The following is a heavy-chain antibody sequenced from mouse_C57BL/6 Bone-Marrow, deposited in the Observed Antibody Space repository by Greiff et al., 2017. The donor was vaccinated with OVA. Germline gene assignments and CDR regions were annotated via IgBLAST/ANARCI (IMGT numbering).Heavy chain of an antibody. CDR2: ISSGSSTI. CDR1: GFTFRDYG. V-gene: IGHV5-17*01. CDR3: APEAY. Sequence: EVMLVESGGGLVKPGGSLKLSCAASGFTFRDYGMHWVRQAPEKGLEWVAYISSGSSTIYYADTVKGRFTISRDNAKNTLFLQMTSLRSEDTAMYYCAPEAYWGQGTLVTVSA. J-gene: IGHJ3*01.